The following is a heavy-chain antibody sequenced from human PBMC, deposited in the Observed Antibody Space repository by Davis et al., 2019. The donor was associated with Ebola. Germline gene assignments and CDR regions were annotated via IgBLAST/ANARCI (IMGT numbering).Heavy chain of an antibody. Sequence: AASVKVSCKASGYTFTSYGISWVRQAPGQGLEWMGWISAYNGNTKYSQKFQGRVTITRDTSASTAYMELSSLRSEDTAVYYCARGQFYGSWGQGTLVTVSS. CDR3: ARGQFYGS. V-gene: IGHV1-18*01. CDR1: GYTFTSYG. J-gene: IGHJ5*02. CDR2: ISAYNGNT. D-gene: IGHD2/OR15-2a*01.